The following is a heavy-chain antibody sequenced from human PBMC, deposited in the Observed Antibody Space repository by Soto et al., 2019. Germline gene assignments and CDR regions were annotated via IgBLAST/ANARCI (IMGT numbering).Heavy chain of an antibody. V-gene: IGHV3-7*01. J-gene: IGHJ4*02. Sequence: EAQLVESGGGLVQPGGSLRLSCAASGFTFTNYWMSWVRQAPGKGLESVANIKQDGSEKYYADSAKGRFIISRDNAKTSLYLQMNSLRAEDTAVYYCARDMGVFWSGYPEGGFDYWGQGTPVTVSS. D-gene: IGHD3-3*01. CDR3: ARDMGVFWSGYPEGGFDY. CDR1: GFTFTNYW. CDR2: IKQDGSEK.